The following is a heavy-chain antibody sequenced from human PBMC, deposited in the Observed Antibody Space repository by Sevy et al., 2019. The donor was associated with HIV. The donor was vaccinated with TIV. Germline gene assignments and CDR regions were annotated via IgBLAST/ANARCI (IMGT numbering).Heavy chain of an antibody. CDR3: ARNRDYYDSSGFSY. CDR2: ISSGSSYI. Sequence: AGSLRLSCAASGFTFNYFNMNWVRQAPGKGLEWVSSISSGSSYIKYADSVQGRFTISRDNAKSSLYLQMNSLSAEDTAVYYCARNRDYYDSSGFSYWGQGTLVTVSS. D-gene: IGHD3-22*01. J-gene: IGHJ4*02. CDR1: GFTFNYFN. V-gene: IGHV3-21*06.